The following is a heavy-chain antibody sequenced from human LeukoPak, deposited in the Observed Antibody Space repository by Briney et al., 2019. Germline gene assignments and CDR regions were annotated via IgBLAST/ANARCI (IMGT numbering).Heavy chain of an antibody. Sequence: PGGSLRLSCAASGFTLSSYSMNWVRQAPGKGLEWISYIDSDTYGNTIYYPHTVKGRFTSSRDNAKNSLYLQMNSLRAEDTAVYYCARDPASWLWPEVDGMDVWGQGTTVTVSS. CDR1: GFTLSSYS. V-gene: IGHV3-48*01. J-gene: IGHJ6*02. CDR3: ARDPASWLWPEVDGMDV. D-gene: IGHD5-12*01. CDR2: IDSDTYGNTI.